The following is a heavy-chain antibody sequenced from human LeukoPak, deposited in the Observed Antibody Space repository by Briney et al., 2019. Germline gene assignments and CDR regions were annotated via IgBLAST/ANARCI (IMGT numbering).Heavy chain of an antibody. V-gene: IGHV6-1*01. J-gene: IGHJ4*02. CDR3: AREGEQLTPFDY. D-gene: IGHD6-13*01. Sequence: SQTLSLTCALSGDSVSSNSAAWNWLRQSPSRGLEWLGRTYYRSKWYNDYAVSVKSRITINPDTSKNQFSLQLNSVTPEDTAVYYCAREGEQLTPFDYWGQGTLVTVSS. CDR1: GDSVSSNSAA. CDR2: TYYRSKWYN.